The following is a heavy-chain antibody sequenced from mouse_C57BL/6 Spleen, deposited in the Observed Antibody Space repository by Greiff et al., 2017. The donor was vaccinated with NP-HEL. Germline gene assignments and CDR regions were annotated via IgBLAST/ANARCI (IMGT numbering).Heavy chain of an antibody. CDR3: APIYYYGSSYRYFDV. J-gene: IGHJ1*03. D-gene: IGHD1-1*01. CDR2: IFPGSGST. Sequence: QVQLKQSGPELVKPGASVKISCKASGYTFTDYYINWVKQRPGQGLEWIGWIFPGSGSTYYNEKFKGKATLTVDKSSSTAYMLLSSLTSEDSAVYFCAPIYYYGSSYRYFDVWGTGTTVTVSS. V-gene: IGHV1-75*01. CDR1: GYTFTDYY.